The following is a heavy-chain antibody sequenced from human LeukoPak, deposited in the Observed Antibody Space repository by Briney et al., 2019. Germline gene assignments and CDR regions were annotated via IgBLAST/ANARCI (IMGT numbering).Heavy chain of an antibody. V-gene: IGHV1-18*01. J-gene: IGHJ4*02. CDR3: ARDRSYYYDSSGTYYFDY. Sequence: GASVKVSCKASGYTFTSYGISWVRQAPGQGLEWMGWISAYNGNTNYAQKLQGRVTMTTDTSTSTAYMELRSLRSDDTAVYYCARDRSYYYDSSGTYYFDYWGQGTLVTVSS. D-gene: IGHD3-22*01. CDR1: GYTFTSYG. CDR2: ISAYNGNT.